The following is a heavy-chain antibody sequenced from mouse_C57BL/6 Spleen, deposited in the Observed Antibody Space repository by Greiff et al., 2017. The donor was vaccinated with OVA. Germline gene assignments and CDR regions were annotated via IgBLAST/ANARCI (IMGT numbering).Heavy chain of an antibody. CDR1: GYTFTDYE. J-gene: IGHJ2*01. D-gene: IGHD1-1*02. V-gene: IGHV1-15*01. Sequence: QVQLQQSGAELVRPGASVTLSCKASGYTFTDYEMHWVKQTPVHGLEWIGAIDPETGGTAYNQKFKGKAILTADKSSSTAYMELRSLTYEDSDVYYCTRGGGSYYLDYWGQGTTRTVSS. CDR2: IDPETGGT. CDR3: TRGGGSYYLDY.